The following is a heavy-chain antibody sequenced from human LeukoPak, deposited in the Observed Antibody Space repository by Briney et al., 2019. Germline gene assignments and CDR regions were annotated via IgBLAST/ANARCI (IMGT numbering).Heavy chain of an antibody. CDR1: GFTVSSNF. CDR3: ACPRGGPGSYPRHFDY. Sequence: GGSLRLSCAASGFTVSSNFMNWVRQAPGKGLEWVSVIYSSGNTYYADSVKGRFTISRDQSKNTVFLQMNSLRAEDTAVYYCACPRGGPGSYPRHFDYWGQGTLVTVSS. J-gene: IGHJ4*02. D-gene: IGHD3-10*01. V-gene: IGHV3-66*01. CDR2: IYSSGNT.